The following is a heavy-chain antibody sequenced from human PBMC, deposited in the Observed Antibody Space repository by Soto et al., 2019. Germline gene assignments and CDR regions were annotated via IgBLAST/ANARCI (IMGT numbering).Heavy chain of an antibody. CDR1: GFTFNIYS. Sequence: GGSLRLSCAASGFTFNIYSMNWVRQTPGKGLEWVSSISSSSSSHIYQPNSMKGRFTISRDDAKNSVYLQIDSLRDEDTALYYCSRSPEVGVRGAYWGQGTLVTVSS. J-gene: IGHJ4*02. CDR2: ISSSSSSHI. V-gene: IGHV3-21*01. CDR3: SRSPEVGVRGAY. D-gene: IGHD3-16*01.